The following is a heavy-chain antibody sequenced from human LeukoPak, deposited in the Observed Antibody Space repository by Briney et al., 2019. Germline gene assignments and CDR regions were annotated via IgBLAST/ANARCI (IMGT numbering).Heavy chain of an antibody. V-gene: IGHV3-23*01. Sequence: GGSLRLSCAASGFTFNRNAISWVRQAPGKGLEWVSTIGGSGDKTFYADSVKGRFTISRDNSKNMAHLEMNSLTGEDTALYYCVRRGDASSGWGDHDFWGQGALVTVSS. CDR3: VRRGDASSGWGDHDF. J-gene: IGHJ4*02. CDR1: GFTFNRNA. CDR2: IGGSGDKT. D-gene: IGHD6-19*01.